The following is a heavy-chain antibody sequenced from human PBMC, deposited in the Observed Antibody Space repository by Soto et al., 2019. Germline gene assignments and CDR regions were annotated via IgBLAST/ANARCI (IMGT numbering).Heavy chain of an antibody. CDR2: ISGSGGST. CDR1: GLTFSSYA. CDR3: AKLVVPTATYFYYGVVV. V-gene: IGHV3-23*01. Sequence: PGGSLRLSCTASGLTFSSYAMSWVRQAPGKGLEWVSAISGSGGSTYYADSVKGRFTISRDNSKNTLYLQMNSLGAEDTAVYYCAKLVVPTATYFYYGVVVWGHGTTVTVSS. J-gene: IGHJ6*02. D-gene: IGHD2-2*01.